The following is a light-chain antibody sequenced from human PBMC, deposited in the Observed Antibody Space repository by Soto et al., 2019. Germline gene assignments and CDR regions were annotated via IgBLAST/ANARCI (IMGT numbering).Light chain of an antibody. V-gene: IGKV3-15*01. CDR1: QSVSGN. CDR2: GAS. Sequence: EIVMTQSPATLSVSPGERATLSCRASQSVSGNLAWYQQKPGQAPRLLIYGASTRATGIPARFSGSGSGTEFTLTISSLQSEDLAAYYCQQYDDWPPWTFGQGTKVEVK. J-gene: IGKJ1*01. CDR3: QQYDDWPPWT.